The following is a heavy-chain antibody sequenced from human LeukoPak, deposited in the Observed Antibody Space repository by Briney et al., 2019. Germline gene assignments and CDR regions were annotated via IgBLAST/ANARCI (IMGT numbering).Heavy chain of an antibody. V-gene: IGHV1-24*01. CDR3: ARDRGPVHYDFWSGYYTGSRY. CDR2: FDPEDGET. Sequence: ASVKVSCKVSGYTLTELSMHWVRQAPGKGLEWMGGFDPEDGETIYAQKFQGRVTMTEDTSTDTAYMELSSLRSEDTAVYYCARDRGPVHYDFWSGYYTGSRYWGQGTLVTVSS. CDR1: GYTLTELS. D-gene: IGHD3-3*01. J-gene: IGHJ4*02.